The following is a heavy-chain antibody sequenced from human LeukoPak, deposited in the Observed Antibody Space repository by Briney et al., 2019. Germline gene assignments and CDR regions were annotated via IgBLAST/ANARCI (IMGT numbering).Heavy chain of an antibody. D-gene: IGHD6-13*01. J-gene: IGHJ6*02. CDR3: ARDQGGSSWTYYYYGMDV. V-gene: IGHV3-33*08. Sequence: TGGSLRLSCAASGFTFSSYAMSWVRQAPGKGLEWVAVICYDGSNKYYADSVKGRFTISRDNSKNTLYLQMNSLRAEDTAVYYCARDQGGSSWTYYYYGMDVWGQGTTVTVSS. CDR1: GFTFSSYA. CDR2: ICYDGSNK.